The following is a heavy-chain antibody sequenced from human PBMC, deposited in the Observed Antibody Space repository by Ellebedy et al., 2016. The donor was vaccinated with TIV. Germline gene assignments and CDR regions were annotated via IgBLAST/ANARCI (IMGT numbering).Heavy chain of an antibody. CDR2: SSSDGSRT. CDR3: ARVEVGGSGPSYGMDV. CDR1: GFSFSNSW. D-gene: IGHD6-19*01. Sequence: GESLKISCEASGFSFSNSWMHWVRQAPGKGLVWVSRSSSDGSRTYAASVKGRFTMSRDNATNTMYLEMTSLRAEDTAEYYRARVEVGGSGPSYGMDVWGQGTSVTVSS. V-gene: IGHV3-74*01. J-gene: IGHJ6*02.